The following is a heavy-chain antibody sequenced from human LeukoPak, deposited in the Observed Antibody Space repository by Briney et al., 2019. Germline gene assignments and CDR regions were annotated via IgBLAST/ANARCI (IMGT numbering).Heavy chain of an antibody. CDR2: ISHSGST. CDR3: AGYYYYDSSGYYYMDV. CDR1: GGSISSSNW. Sequence: SETLSLTCAVSGGSISSSNWWSWVRQPPGKGLEWIGEISHSGSTNYNPSLKSRVTISVDKSKNQFSLKLSSVTAADTAVYYCAGYYYYDSSGYYYMDVWGKGTTVTVSS. V-gene: IGHV4-4*02. D-gene: IGHD3-22*01. J-gene: IGHJ6*03.